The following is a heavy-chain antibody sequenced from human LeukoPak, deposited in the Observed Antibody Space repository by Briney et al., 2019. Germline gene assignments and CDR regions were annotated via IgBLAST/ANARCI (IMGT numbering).Heavy chain of an antibody. CDR3: ARPGAYSNYPDAFDL. J-gene: IGHJ3*01. CDR2: IDGDGSST. Sequence: GGSLRLSCAASGFTFSSYWMQWVRQAPGKGLVWVSRIDGDGSSTNYADSVKGRFTISRDNAKNTLYLQMNSLRAEDTAVYYCARPGAYSNYPDAFDLWGQGTMVTVSS. V-gene: IGHV3-74*01. D-gene: IGHD4-11*01. CDR1: GFTFSSYW.